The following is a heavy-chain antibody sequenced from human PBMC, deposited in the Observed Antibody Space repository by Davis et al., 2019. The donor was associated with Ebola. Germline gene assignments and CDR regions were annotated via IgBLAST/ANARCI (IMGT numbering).Heavy chain of an antibody. CDR3: AREGATGDFDY. CDR2: IKQDGSEK. J-gene: IGHJ4*02. D-gene: IGHD5-12*01. V-gene: IGHV3-7*01. CDR1: GFTFSSYW. Sequence: GESLKISCAASGFTFSSYWMSWVRQAPGKGLEWVANIKQDGSEKYYVDSVKGRFTISRDNAKNSLYLQMNSLRAEDTAVYYCAREGATGDFDYWGQGTLVTVSS.